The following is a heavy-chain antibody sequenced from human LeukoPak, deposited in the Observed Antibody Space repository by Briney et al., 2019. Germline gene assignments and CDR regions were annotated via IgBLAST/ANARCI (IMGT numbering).Heavy chain of an antibody. CDR1: GFTFSYSW. V-gene: IGHV3-74*03. Sequence: SGGSLRLSCAASGFTFSYSWLHWVRQAPGKGLVWVSRINDDGTTTTYADSVKGRFTISRDNAKNTLYLQMNSLRAEDTAVYFCLRALFSISDESWGQGTLVTVSS. CDR2: INDDGTTT. J-gene: IGHJ5*02. D-gene: IGHD3-3*02. CDR3: LRALFSISDES.